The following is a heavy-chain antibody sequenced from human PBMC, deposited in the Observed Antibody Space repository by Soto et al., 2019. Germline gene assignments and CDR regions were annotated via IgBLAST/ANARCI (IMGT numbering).Heavy chain of an antibody. Sequence: SETLSLTCAVYGGSFSAYFWSWIRQSPGKGLEWIGEIHHSGFTNYNPSLESRVTISVDTSKNQFSLTLSSVTAADTAVYYCARVHMQWRSSTSRRKNYYMDVWGKGTTLTVSS. V-gene: IGHV4-34*01. J-gene: IGHJ6*03. CDR1: GGSFSAYF. CDR2: IHHSGFT. D-gene: IGHD2-2*01. CDR3: ARVHMQWRSSTSRRKNYYMDV.